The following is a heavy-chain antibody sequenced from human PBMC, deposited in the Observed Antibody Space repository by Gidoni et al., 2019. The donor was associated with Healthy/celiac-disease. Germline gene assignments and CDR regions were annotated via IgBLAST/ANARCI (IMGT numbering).Heavy chain of an antibody. Sequence: EVQLLESGGGLVQPGGSLWLSCAASGFPFSGYATSWVRPSPGQGLEWVSAISGSGGSTYYADSVKGRFTISRDNSNNTLYLQMNSLRAEDTAVYYCAKELLRFLEWPPLNGGMDVWGQGTTVTVSS. J-gene: IGHJ6*02. D-gene: IGHD3-3*01. V-gene: IGHV3-23*01. CDR3: AKELLRFLEWPPLNGGMDV. CDR2: ISGSGGST. CDR1: GFPFSGYA.